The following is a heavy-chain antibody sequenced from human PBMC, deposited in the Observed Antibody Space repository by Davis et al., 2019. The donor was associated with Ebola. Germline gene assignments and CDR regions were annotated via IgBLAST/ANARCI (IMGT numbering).Heavy chain of an antibody. V-gene: IGHV1-69*13. J-gene: IGHJ4*02. D-gene: IGHD5-12*01. Sequence: SVKVSCKASGGTFSGYAISWVRQAPGQGLEWMGGIIPIFGTANYAQKFQGRVTITADESTSTAYMELSSLRSEDTAVYYCATHREVATLFDYWGQGTLVTVSS. CDR3: ATHREVATLFDY. CDR2: IIPIFGTA. CDR1: GGTFSGYA.